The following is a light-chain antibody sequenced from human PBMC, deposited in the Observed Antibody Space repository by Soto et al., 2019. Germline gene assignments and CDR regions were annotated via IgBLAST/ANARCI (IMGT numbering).Light chain of an antibody. Sequence: ILLTQSPSSLSASVGDRVTITCRASQGINSSFAWYQQKPGKAPKLLIYAASSLQSGVPSRFSGSGSGTEFTLTISSLQPDDFATYYCQQYNTYSTFGQGTRLEIK. V-gene: IGKV1-9*01. J-gene: IGKJ5*01. CDR2: AAS. CDR3: QQYNTYST. CDR1: QGINSS.